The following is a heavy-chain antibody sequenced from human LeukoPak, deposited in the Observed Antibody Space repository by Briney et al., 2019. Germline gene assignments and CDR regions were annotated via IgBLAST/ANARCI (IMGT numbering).Heavy chain of an antibody. J-gene: IGHJ2*01. CDR3: ARDSPRLGIRYFDL. CDR1: GDSVSSNSAT. Sequence: SPTLSLTCAISGDSVSSNSATWNWIRQSPSRGLEWLGRTYYRSKWYNDYAVSVKSRITINPDTSKNQFSLQLNSMTPEDTAVYYCARDSPRLGIRYFDLWGRGTLVSVSS. V-gene: IGHV6-1*01. D-gene: IGHD3-16*01. CDR2: TYYRSKWYN.